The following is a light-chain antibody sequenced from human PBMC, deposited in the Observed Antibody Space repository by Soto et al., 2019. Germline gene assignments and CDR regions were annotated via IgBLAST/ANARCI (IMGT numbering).Light chain of an antibody. CDR3: SSYTTSNTRQIV. CDR2: DVS. Sequence: QSALTQPASVPGSPGQSITISCTGTSSDVGGYNYVSWYQHHPGKAPKIMIYDVSNRPSGVSNRFSGSKSGNAASLTISGLQPEDEADYYCSSYTTSNTRQIVFGTGTKLTVL. CDR1: SSDVGGYNY. V-gene: IGLV2-14*03. J-gene: IGLJ1*01.